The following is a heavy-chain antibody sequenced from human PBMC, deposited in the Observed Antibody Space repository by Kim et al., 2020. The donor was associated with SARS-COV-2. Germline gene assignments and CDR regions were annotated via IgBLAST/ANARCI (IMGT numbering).Heavy chain of an antibody. J-gene: IGHJ4*02. Sequence: GSVQSRFTISRENAKNSLYLQMNSLRAGDTAVYYCARSKAVAGIVTPFDYWGQGTLVTVSS. D-gene: IGHD6-19*01. CDR3: ARSKAVAGIVTPFDY. V-gene: IGHV3-13*01.